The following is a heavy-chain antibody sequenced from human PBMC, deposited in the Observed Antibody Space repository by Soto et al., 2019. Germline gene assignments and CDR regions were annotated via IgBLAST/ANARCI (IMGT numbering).Heavy chain of an antibody. CDR1: GFTFNTHW. CDR3: ARGGAMGVDY. J-gene: IGHJ4*02. CDR2: IYFDGITT. V-gene: IGHV3-74*01. D-gene: IGHD1-26*01. Sequence: GALRLSCTASGFTFNTHWMHWVRQAPGKGLVWVSRIYFDGITTNYADSVKGRLTVSRDNAKNTVYLHVNTLRDEDTAVYYCARGGAMGVDYWGQGTLVTVSS.